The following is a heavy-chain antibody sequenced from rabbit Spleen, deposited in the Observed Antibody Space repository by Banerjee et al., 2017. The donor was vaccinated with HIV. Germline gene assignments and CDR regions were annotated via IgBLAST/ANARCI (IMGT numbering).Heavy chain of an antibody. CDR3: ARDSAGREDFNL. Sequence: QEQLEESGGGLVQPEGSLTLTCKASGFSFSSGYWICWVRQAPGKGLEWIGCIDVGKSGSTYYASWAKGRFTISKTSSTTVTLQMTSLTAADTATYFCARDSAGREDFNLWGPGTLVTVS. D-gene: IGHD4-2*01. CDR1: GFSFSSGYW. V-gene: IGHV1S45*01. CDR2: IDVGKSGST. J-gene: IGHJ4*01.